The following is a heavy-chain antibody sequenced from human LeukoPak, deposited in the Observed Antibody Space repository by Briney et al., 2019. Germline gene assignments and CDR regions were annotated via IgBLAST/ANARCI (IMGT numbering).Heavy chain of an antibody. CDR3: ARRGPHYDSPTDY. CDR1: GYSFTSYW. J-gene: IGHJ4*02. Sequence: GESLKISCKGSGYSFTSYWIGWVRQMPGKGLEWMGIIYPGDSDTRYSPSFQGQVTISADKSITTAYLQWSSLKASDTAIYYCARRGPHYDSPTDYWGQGTLVTVSS. V-gene: IGHV5-51*01. D-gene: IGHD3-3*01. CDR2: IYPGDSDT.